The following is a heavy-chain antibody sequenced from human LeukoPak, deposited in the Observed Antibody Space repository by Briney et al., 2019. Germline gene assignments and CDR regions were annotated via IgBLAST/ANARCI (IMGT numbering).Heavy chain of an antibody. CDR1: VYTFTCYY. D-gene: IGHD3-22*01. CDR2: INPNSGGT. V-gene: IGHV1-2*02. J-gene: IGHJ4*02. CDR3: ARDGMDSYDSSGYYPIDY. Sequence: ASVTVSFKASVYTFTCYYMHWVRQAPGQGLEWMGWINPNSGGTNYAQKFQGRVTMTRDTSISTAYMELSRLRSDDTAVYYCARDGMDSYDSSGYYPIDYWGQGTLVTVSS.